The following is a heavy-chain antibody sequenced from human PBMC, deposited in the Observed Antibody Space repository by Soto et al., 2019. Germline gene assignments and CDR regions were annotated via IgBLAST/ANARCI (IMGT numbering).Heavy chain of an antibody. Sequence: PSETLSLTCTVSGGSISSYYWSWIRQPPGKGLEWIGCIYYSGSTNYNPSLKSRVTMSVDTSKNQFSLKLSSVTAADTAVYYCARVFLTKGYVRPLDYWGQVPLVTVSS. D-gene: IGHD3-16*01. CDR3: ARVFLTKGYVRPLDY. CDR2: IYYSGST. V-gene: IGHV4-59*01. J-gene: IGHJ4*02. CDR1: GGSISSYY.